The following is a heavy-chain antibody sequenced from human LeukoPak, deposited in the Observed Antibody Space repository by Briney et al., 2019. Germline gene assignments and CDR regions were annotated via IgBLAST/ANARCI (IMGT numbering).Heavy chain of an antibody. CDR2: IYPGDSDT. J-gene: IGHJ4*02. V-gene: IGHV5-51*01. CDR3: ARCDYYDSSGYELDY. Sequence: GESLKISCKGSGYSLTSYWIGWVRQMPGKGLEWMGIIYPGDSDTRYSPSFQGQVTISADKSISTAYLQWSSLKASDTAMYYCARCDYYDSSGYELDYWGQGTLVTVSS. CDR1: GYSLTSYW. D-gene: IGHD3-22*01.